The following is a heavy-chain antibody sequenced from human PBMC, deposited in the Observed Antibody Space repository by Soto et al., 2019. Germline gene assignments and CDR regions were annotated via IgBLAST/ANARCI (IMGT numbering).Heavy chain of an antibody. Sequence: ASVKVFCKGSGYTFTSYAMPLVRQAPGQRLEWMGWINAGNGNTKYSQKFQGRVTITRDTSASTAYMELSSLRSEDTAVYYCARDAPYSGSYSDYWGQGTLVTVSS. V-gene: IGHV1-3*01. CDR1: GYTFTSYA. CDR3: ARDAPYSGSYSDY. D-gene: IGHD1-26*01. J-gene: IGHJ4*02. CDR2: INAGNGNT.